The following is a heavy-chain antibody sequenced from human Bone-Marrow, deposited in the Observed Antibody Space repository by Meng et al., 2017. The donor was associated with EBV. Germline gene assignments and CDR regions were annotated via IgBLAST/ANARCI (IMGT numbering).Heavy chain of an antibody. CDR3: ASESGRGYTPDY. D-gene: IGHD3-10*01. CDR2: LIPMLGAP. CDR1: GGPFNRYD. V-gene: IGHV1-69*06. Sequence: AQLWPGGGELKKPGYSGKVFWKTSGGPFNRYDISWVRQAPGQGLGWMGGLIPMLGAPNLAQKFQDRVTIIADKSTSTHYMELSSLRSDDTAVYYCASESGRGYTPDYWGRGTLVTVSS. J-gene: IGHJ4*02.